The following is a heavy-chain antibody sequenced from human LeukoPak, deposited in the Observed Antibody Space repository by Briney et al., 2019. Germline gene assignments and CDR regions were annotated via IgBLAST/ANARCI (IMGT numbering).Heavy chain of an antibody. D-gene: IGHD6-19*01. CDR2: ISSSSSYI. V-gene: IGHV3-21*01. CDR1: GFTFSSYS. CDR3: ARQHIAVAGTSDY. Sequence: GGSLRLSCAASGFTFSSYSMNWVRQAPGQGLEWVSSISSSSSYIYYADSVKGRFTISRDNAKSSLYLQMNSLRAEDTAVYYCARQHIAVAGTSDYWGQGTLVTVSS. J-gene: IGHJ4*02.